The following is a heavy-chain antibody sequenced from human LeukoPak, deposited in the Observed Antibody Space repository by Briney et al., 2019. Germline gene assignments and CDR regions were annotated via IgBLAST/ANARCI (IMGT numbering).Heavy chain of an antibody. CDR3: AIEGYSYTDGFDI. CDR1: GYRFTNNW. V-gene: IGHV5-51*01. J-gene: IGHJ3*02. D-gene: IGHD5-18*01. Sequence: GESLKISCKGTGYRFTNNWIGWMRQMPGKGLEWMGIIYPGDSDTRYSPPFQGQVTISADKSISTAYLQWSSLRASDTAMYYCAIEGYSYTDGFDIWGQGTMVTVSS. CDR2: IYPGDSDT.